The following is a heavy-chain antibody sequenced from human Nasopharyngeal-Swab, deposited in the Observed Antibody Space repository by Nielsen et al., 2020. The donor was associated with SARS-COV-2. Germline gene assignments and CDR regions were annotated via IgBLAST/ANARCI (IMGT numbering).Heavy chain of an antibody. CDR3: AKNPYSSSFYWFDP. V-gene: IGHV3-23*01. D-gene: IGHD6-13*01. CDR2: ISGNGGAT. CDR1: GFISNYA. J-gene: IGHJ5*02. Sequence: GVLKISCAASGFISNYAMSWVRQAPGKGLEWVSGISGNGGATYYADSVKGRFTISRDNSKNTLSLQMNSLRADDTAVYYCAKNPYSSSFYWFDPWGQGTLVTVSS.